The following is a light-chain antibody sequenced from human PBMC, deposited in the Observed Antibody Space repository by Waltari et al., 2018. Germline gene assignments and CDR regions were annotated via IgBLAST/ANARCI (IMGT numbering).Light chain of an antibody. Sequence: SYVLTQPHSVSVAPGKTARITCGGNNIGSKSVHWYQQKPGQAPVVVMYDDSDRPSGIPERFSGSNSGNTATLTISRVEAGDEADYYCQVWDSSSDHWVFGGGTKLTVL. CDR2: DDS. CDR1: NIGSKS. CDR3: QVWDSSSDHWV. J-gene: IGLJ3*02. V-gene: IGLV3-21*04.